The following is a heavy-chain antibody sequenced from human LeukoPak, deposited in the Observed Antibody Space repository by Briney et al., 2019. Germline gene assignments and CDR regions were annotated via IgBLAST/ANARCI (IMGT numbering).Heavy chain of an antibody. Sequence: GGSLRLSCAPSGFTFNNYQINWGRQAPGKGLECISYISSSGRTIYYAGSLKGRFSVSSDNAKNSLYLRMNNLRAEDTAVYYCARGEYYFDYWGQGTLVTVSS. J-gene: IGHJ4*02. CDR1: GFTFNNYQ. CDR3: ARGEYYFDY. V-gene: IGHV3-48*03. CDR2: ISSSGRTI.